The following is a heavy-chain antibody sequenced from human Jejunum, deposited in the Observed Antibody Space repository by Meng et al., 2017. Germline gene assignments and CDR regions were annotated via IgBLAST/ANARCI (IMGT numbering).Heavy chain of an antibody. Sequence: QVQLQKWGAGLLKPSENLSLTCAVYGESFTNYYWNWIRQPPGKGLEWIGEVTHSEGTNYNPSLKSRVTIPVDMSKNQFSLKLSSVTAADTAVYYCARGQDRAKTGYWGQGTLVTVSS. CDR1: GESFTNYY. D-gene: IGHD4/OR15-4a*01. CDR3: ARGQDRAKTGY. J-gene: IGHJ4*02. CDR2: VTHSEGT. V-gene: IGHV4-34*01.